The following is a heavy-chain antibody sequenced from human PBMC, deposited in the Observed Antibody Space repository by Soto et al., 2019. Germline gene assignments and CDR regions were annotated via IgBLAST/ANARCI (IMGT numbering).Heavy chain of an antibody. V-gene: IGHV4-39*01. CDR1: GGSISSSSYY. CDR2: VYYSGST. D-gene: IGHD3-22*01. J-gene: IGHJ3*02. Sequence: PSETQSLTCTVSGGSISSSSYYWGWIRPPPGKGLEWIGGVYYSGSTYYNPSRKRRVTISVDTSKNQFSLKLSSVTAADTPVYYCARQLDYHVSSGYAFDIWGQGTMVTVSS. CDR3: ARQLDYHVSSGYAFDI.